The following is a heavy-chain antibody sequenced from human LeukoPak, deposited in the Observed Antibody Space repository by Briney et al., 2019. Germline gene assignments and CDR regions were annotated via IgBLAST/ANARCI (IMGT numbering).Heavy chain of an antibody. CDR2: IYYSGST. Sequence: PSETLSLTCTVSGGSISSYYWSWIRQPPGKGLEWIGYIYYSGSTNYNPSLKSRVTISVDTSKNQFSLKLSSVTAADTAVYYCAKDLSDSSGYHYLALDYWGQGTLVTVSS. D-gene: IGHD3-22*01. J-gene: IGHJ4*02. CDR1: GGSISSYY. CDR3: AKDLSDSSGYHYLALDY. V-gene: IGHV4-59*01.